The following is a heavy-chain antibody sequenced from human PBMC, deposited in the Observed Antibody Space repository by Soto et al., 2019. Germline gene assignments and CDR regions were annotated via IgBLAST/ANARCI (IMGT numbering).Heavy chain of an antibody. Sequence: EVRLVEAGGGLMQPGGSLRLSCAGSGFTVSRSYMNWVRQAPGKGLEWLSIIYSGGSTKYADSVKDRFTISRDTSKNTVYLHMDRLRAEDTAVYYCARDSPEDGTGSPLESWGQGTLVTVSS. CDR2: IYSGGST. V-gene: IGHV3-53*01. J-gene: IGHJ4*02. CDR1: GFTVSRSY. CDR3: ARDSPEDGTGSPLES. D-gene: IGHD3-10*01.